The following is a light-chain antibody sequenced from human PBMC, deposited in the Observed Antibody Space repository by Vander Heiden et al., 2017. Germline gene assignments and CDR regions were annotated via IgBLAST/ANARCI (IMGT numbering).Light chain of an antibody. CDR2: KTS. CDR3: QQYNSFWT. J-gene: IGKJ1*01. V-gene: IGKV1-5*03. Sequence: DIQMTQFPSTLSASVGDRVTITCRASQSISYWLAWYQQKPGKAPKLLIYKTSSLESGVPSRCSGSGSGTEFTLTISSLQPDDSATYYCQQYNSFWTFGQGTKVEIK. CDR1: QSISYW.